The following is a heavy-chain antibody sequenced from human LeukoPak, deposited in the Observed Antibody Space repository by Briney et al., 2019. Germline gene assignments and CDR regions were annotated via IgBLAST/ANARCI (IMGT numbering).Heavy chain of an antibody. V-gene: IGHV4-38-2*02. J-gene: IGHJ1*01. CDR3: ARAGITPWYFQH. D-gene: IGHD1-14*01. Sequence: SETLSLTCTVSGYSISSGYYWGWIRQPPGKGLEWIGSIYHSGSTYYNPSLKSRVTISVDRSKNQFSLKLSSVTAADTAVYYCARAGITPWYFQHWGQGTLVTVSS. CDR1: GYSISSGYY. CDR2: IYHSGST.